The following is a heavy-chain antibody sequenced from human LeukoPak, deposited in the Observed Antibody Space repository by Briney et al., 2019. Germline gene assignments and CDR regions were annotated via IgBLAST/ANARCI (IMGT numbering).Heavy chain of an antibody. CDR1: GFTFSSYS. CDR2: ISGSGVST. D-gene: IGHD2-21*01. Sequence: GGSLRLSCAASGFTFSSYSMNWVRQAPGKELEWVSAISGSGVSTYYADSVKGRFTISRDNSKNTLYLQMNSLRAEDTAVYYCARGGPSRGVHIVVVIVIPFFDYWGQGTLVTVSS. CDR3: ARGGPSRGVHIVVVIVIPFFDY. V-gene: IGHV3-23*01. J-gene: IGHJ4*02.